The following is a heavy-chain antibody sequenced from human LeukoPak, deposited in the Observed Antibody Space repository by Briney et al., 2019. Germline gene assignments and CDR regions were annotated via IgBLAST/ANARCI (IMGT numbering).Heavy chain of an antibody. CDR2: INPSGGTT. Sequence: GASVKVSCKASGYTFTRYYMHWVRQAPGQGLEWMGMINPSGGTTTYAQKFQGRVTMTRDTSTRTVYMELSGLRSEDTAMYYCARDFAAMVTNGFDIWGQGTMVTVS. D-gene: IGHD5-18*01. CDR1: GYTFTRYY. J-gene: IGHJ3*02. V-gene: IGHV1-46*01. CDR3: ARDFAAMVTNGFDI.